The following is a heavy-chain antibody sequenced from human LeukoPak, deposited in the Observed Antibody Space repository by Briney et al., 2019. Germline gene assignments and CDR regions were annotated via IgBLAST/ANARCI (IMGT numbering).Heavy chain of an antibody. D-gene: IGHD1-26*01. J-gene: IGHJ6*02. CDR2: ISGSGGST. V-gene: IGHV3-23*01. Sequence: PGGSLRLSCAASGSTFSSYAMSWVRQAPGKGLEWVSAISGSGGSTYYADSVKGRFTISRDNSKNTLYLQMNSLRAEDTAVYYCAKYPGVGPRYYYYYGMDVWGQGTTVTVSS. CDR1: GSTFSSYA. CDR3: AKYPGVGPRYYYYYGMDV.